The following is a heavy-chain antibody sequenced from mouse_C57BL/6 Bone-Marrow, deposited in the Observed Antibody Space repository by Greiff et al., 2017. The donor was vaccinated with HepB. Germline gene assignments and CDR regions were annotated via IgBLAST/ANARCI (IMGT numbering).Heavy chain of an antibody. CDR2: IHPNSGST. CDR1: GYTFTSYW. J-gene: IGHJ3*01. V-gene: IGHV1-64*01. CDR3: ARRLYYYGSSYEFAY. Sequence: VQLQQPGAELVKPGASVKLSCKASGYTFTSYWMHWVKQRPGQGLEWIGMIHPNSGSTNYNEKFKSKATLTVDKSSSTAYMQLSSLTSEDSAVYYCARRLYYYGSSYEFAYWGQGTLVTVSA. D-gene: IGHD1-1*01.